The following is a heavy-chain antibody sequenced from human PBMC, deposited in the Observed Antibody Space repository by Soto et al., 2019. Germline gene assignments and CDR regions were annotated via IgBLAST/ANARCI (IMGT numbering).Heavy chain of an antibody. CDR1: GFTVSSNY. J-gene: IGHJ6*02. D-gene: IGHD3-10*01. CDR3: ARDFGSDATGYYGMDV. Sequence: EVQVVESGGGLVQPGGSLRLSCAASGFTVSSNYMSWVRQTPGKGLEWVSLTYSGGVTVYADSVQGRFTVSRDNYRNTLYIQMNSLRAEDTAVYFCARDFGSDATGYYGMDVWGQGTTVTVSS. CDR2: TYSGGVT. V-gene: IGHV3-66*01.